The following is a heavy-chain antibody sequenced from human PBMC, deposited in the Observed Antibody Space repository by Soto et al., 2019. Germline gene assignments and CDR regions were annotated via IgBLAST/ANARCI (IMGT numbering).Heavy chain of an antibody. CDR2: ISWNSGSI. J-gene: IGHJ6*02. Sequence: PGGSLRLSCAASGFTLDDYAMHWVRQAPGKGLKWVSGISWNSGSIGYADSVKGRFTISRDNAKNSLYLQMNSLRAEDTALYYCAKDMRSKDLEWLLLRSHYYYGMDVWGQGTTVTVSS. V-gene: IGHV3-9*01. D-gene: IGHD3-3*01. CDR3: AKDMRSKDLEWLLLRSHYYYGMDV. CDR1: GFTLDDYA.